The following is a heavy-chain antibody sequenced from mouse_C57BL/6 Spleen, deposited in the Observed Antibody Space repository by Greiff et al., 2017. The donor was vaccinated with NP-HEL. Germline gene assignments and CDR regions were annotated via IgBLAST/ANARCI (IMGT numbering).Heavy chain of an antibody. D-gene: IGHD1-1*01. CDR2: IHPNSGST. CDR1: GYTFTSYW. CDR3: ARTITSYGSSLFDY. Sequence: QVQLQQPGAELVKPGASVKLSCKASGYTFTSYWMHWVKQRPGQGLEWIGMIHPNSGSTNYNEKFKSKATLTVDKSSSTAYMQLSSLTSEDSAVYYCARTITSYGSSLFDYWGQGTTLTVSS. V-gene: IGHV1-64*01. J-gene: IGHJ2*01.